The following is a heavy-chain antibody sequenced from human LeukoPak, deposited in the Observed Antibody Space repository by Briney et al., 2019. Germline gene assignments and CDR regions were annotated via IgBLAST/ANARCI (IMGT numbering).Heavy chain of an antibody. V-gene: IGHV4-59*01. D-gene: IGHD3-10*01. CDR1: GGSLSSYY. CDR2: IYYGGST. J-gene: IGHJ3*02. CDR3: ARGGVGYMWFGELWAFDI. Sequence: SETLSLTCTVYGGSLSSYYWSWIRQPPGKGLEWDGYIYYGGSTNYNTSLKSRVTISVDTSKNQFSLKLSSVTAADTAVYYCARGGVGYMWFGELWAFDIWGQGTMVTVSS.